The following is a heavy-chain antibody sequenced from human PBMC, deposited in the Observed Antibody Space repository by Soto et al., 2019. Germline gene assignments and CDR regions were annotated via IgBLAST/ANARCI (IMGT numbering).Heavy chain of an antibody. Sequence: GSLRLSCAASGFTFSSYAMSWVRQAPGKGLEWVSTISGSGGGAYYADSMKGRFTISRDNSKNTLYLQMYSLRVEDTAVYYCARESDHWGQGTLVTVSS. CDR2: ISGSGGGA. J-gene: IGHJ4*02. CDR1: GFTFSSYA. V-gene: IGHV3-23*01. CDR3: ARESDH.